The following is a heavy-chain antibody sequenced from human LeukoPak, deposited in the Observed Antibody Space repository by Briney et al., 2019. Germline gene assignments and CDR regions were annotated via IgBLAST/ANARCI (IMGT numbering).Heavy chain of an antibody. CDR2: ISSSSSYI. CDR1: GFTFSSYS. D-gene: IGHD3-22*01. Sequence: GGSLRLSCAASGFTFSSYSMNWVRQAPGKGLEWVSSISSSSSYIYYADSVKGRFTISRDNAKNSLYLQMNSLRAEDTAVYYCARGYYDSSGWNWFDPWGQGTLVTVSS. V-gene: IGHV3-21*01. CDR3: ARGYYDSSGWNWFDP. J-gene: IGHJ5*02.